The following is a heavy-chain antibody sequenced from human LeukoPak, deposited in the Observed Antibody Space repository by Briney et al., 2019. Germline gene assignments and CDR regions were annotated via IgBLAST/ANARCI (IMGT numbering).Heavy chain of an antibody. J-gene: IGHJ4*02. V-gene: IGHV1-46*01. CDR2: INPSGGTT. CDR3: ARADDFLWGSYWFFDY. Sequence: ASVKVSCKASGYTFTGYYMHWVRQAPGQGLEWMGIINPSGGTTSYAQKFQGRVTMTRDTSTSTVYMELSSLRSEDTAVYYCARADDFLWGSYWFFDYWGQGTLVTVSS. D-gene: IGHD3-16*01. CDR1: GYTFTGYY.